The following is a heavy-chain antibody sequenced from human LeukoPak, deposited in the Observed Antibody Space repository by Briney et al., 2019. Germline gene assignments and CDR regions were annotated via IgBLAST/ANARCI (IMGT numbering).Heavy chain of an antibody. CDR3: AKDVQDIVVVPAAIFDY. CDR2: ISGSGGST. V-gene: IGHV3-23*01. Sequence: GGSLRLSCAASGFTFSSYAMSWVRQAPGKGLEWVSAISGSGGSTYYADSVKGRFTISRDNSKNTLYLQMNSLRAEDTAVYYCAKDVQDIVVVPAAIFDYWGQGTLVTVSS. D-gene: IGHD2-2*01. J-gene: IGHJ4*02. CDR1: GFTFSSYA.